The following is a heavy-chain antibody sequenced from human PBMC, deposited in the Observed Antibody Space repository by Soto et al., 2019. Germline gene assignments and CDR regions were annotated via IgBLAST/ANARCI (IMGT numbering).Heavy chain of an antibody. J-gene: IGHJ5*02. CDR2: IIPIFGTA. CDR3: ARARAVTTYWFDP. Sequence: GASVKVSCKASGGTFSSYAISWVRQAPGQGLEWMGGIIPIFGTANYAQKFQGRVTITADESTSTAYMELSSLRSEDTAVYYCARARAVTTYWFDPWGQGTPVTVSS. CDR1: GGTFSSYA. V-gene: IGHV1-69*13. D-gene: IGHD4-17*01.